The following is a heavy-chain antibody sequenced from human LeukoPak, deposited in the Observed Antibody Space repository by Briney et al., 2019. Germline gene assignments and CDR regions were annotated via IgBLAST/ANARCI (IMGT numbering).Heavy chain of an antibody. CDR3: ARSRGCRKYYFDY. J-gene: IGHJ4*02. V-gene: IGHV4-34*01. Sequence: PSETLSLTCAVYGGSFSGYYWSWIRQPPGKGLEWIGEINHSGSTNYNPSLKSRVTISVDTSKNQFSLKLSSVTAADTAVYYCARSRGCRKYYFDYWGQGTLVTVSS. CDR1: GGSFSGYY. CDR2: INHSGST. D-gene: IGHD3-10*01.